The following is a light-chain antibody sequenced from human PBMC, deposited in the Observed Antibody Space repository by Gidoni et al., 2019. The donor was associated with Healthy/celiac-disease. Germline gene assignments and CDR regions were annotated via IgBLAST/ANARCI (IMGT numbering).Light chain of an antibody. V-gene: IGLV2-14*01. J-gene: IGLJ1*01. CDR3: SSYTSSSTLYV. Sequence: QSALTQHASVAGSPGQSITISFTGTSSDVGGYNYVSWYQQHQGKAHKLMIYEVSNRPSGVSNRFSGSKSGNTASLTISGLQADDEADYYCSSYTSSSTLYVFGTGTKVTVL. CDR1: SSDVGGYNY. CDR2: EVS.